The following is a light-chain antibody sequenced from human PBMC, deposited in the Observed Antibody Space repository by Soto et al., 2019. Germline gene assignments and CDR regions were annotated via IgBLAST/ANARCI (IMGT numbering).Light chain of an antibody. CDR1: SSDVGGYNY. Sequence: ALTQPASVSGSPGQSIAISCTGTSSDVGGYNYVSWYQQHPGKAPKLMIYDVTSRPSGVSDRFSGSKSGTTASLTISGLQAEDEADYYCCSYTSSTIYVFGTGTKVTVL. J-gene: IGLJ1*01. CDR3: CSYTSSTIYV. CDR2: DVT. V-gene: IGLV2-14*03.